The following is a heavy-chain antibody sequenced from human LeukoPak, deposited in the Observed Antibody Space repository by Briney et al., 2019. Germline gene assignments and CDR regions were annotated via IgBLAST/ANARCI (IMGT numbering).Heavy chain of an antibody. D-gene: IGHD2-15*01. CDR3: ARQGASLSYYGMDV. CDR2: IYYSGST. Sequence: KPSETLSLTCTVSSGSISNKSYYWGWIRQPPGKGLEWIATIYYSGSTYYNPSLKSRVTISVDTSKNQFPLKLGYVTAADTGVYCCARQGASLSYYGMDVWGQGTKVTVSS. V-gene: IGHV4-39*01. J-gene: IGHJ6*02. CDR1: SGSISNKSYY.